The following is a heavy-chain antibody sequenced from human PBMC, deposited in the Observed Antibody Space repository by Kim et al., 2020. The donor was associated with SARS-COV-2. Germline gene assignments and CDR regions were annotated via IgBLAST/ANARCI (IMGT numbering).Heavy chain of an antibody. CDR1: GGSISSYY. CDR3: ARQLIYCSSTSCYDNYYYYGMDV. CDR2: IYYSGST. V-gene: IGHV4-59*08. Sequence: SETLSLTCTVSGGSISSYYWSWIRQPPGKGLEWVGYIYYSGSTNYNASPMSRVTITADTSKNQFSLKLSSVTAADTAVYYCARQLIYCSSTSCYDNYYYYGMDVWGQGTTVTVSS. J-gene: IGHJ6*02. D-gene: IGHD2-2*01.